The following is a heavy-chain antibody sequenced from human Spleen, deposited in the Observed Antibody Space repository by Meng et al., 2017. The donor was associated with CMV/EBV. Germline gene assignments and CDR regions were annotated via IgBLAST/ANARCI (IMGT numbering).Heavy chain of an antibody. D-gene: IGHD4-17*01. CDR1: GGSISSYY. Sequence: QVQLEVSGPGLVKPSETLSYTCTVSGGSISSYYWSWIRQPAGKGLEWIGEINHSGSTNYNPSLKSRVTISVDTSKNQFSLKLSSVTAADTAVYYCATGTTGFISYWGQGTLVTVSS. V-gene: IGHV4-59*12. CDR2: INHSGST. J-gene: IGHJ4*02. CDR3: ATGTTGFISY.